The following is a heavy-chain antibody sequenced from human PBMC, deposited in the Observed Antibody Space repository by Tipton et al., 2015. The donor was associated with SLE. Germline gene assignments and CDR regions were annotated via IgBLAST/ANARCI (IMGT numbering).Heavy chain of an antibody. D-gene: IGHD3-10*01. J-gene: IGHJ4*02. Sequence: TLSLTCTVSGDSISGQYWSWIRQPPGKGLEWIGYIYYSGTTNYNPSLKSRVTISVDTSKKQFSLKLSSVIAADTAVYYCARSGGFGELLFDYWGQGTLVTVSS. CDR3: ARSGGFGELLFDY. V-gene: IGHV4-59*11. CDR2: IYYSGTT. CDR1: GDSISGQY.